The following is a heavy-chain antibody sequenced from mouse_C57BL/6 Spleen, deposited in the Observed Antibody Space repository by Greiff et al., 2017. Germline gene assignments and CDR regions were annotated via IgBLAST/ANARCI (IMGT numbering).Heavy chain of an antibody. CDR3: ARERDYGNYVPFFAY. V-gene: IGHV1-78*01. D-gene: IGHD2-1*01. J-gene: IGHJ3*01. CDR1: GYTFTDHT. CDR2: IYPRDGST. Sequence: QVQLQQSDAELVKPGASVKISCKVSGYTFTDHTIHWMKQRPEQGLEWIGYIYPRDGSTKYNEKFKGKATLTADKSSSTAYMQLNSLTSEDSAVXFCARERDYGNYVPFFAYWGQGTLVTVSA.